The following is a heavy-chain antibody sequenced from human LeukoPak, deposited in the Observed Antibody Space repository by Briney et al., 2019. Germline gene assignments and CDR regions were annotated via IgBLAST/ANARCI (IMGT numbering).Heavy chain of an antibody. CDR2: ITSNGVGT. CDR1: GFTFSTYA. CDR3: TRSTTLYYYDS. D-gene: IGHD2/OR15-2a*01. J-gene: IGHJ4*02. Sequence: PGGSLRLSCAASGFTFSTYAMHWVRQAPGKGLEYVSAITSNGVGTYYANSVKGRFTISRDNSKNTLYLQMGSLRAEDMAVYYCTRSTTLYYYDSWGQGTLVTVSS. V-gene: IGHV3-64*01.